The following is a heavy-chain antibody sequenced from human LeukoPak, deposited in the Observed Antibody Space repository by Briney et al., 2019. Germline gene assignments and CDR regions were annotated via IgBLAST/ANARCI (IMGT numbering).Heavy chain of an antibody. D-gene: IGHD6-19*01. Sequence: SETLSLTCTSSDDSISRDLLTWIHQPPAKGLEGIGYIRYSGRTEYTPSLKSRVTISIQTSKNQFSLKLTSVTAADTAIYYCARLPDVSGWPFDYWGQGILVTVSS. V-gene: IGHV4-59*01. CDR1: DDSISRDL. CDR2: IRYSGRT. CDR3: ARLPDVSGWPFDY. J-gene: IGHJ4*02.